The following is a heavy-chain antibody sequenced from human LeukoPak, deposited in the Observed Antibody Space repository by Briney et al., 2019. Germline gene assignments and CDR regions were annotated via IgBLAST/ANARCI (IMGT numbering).Heavy chain of an antibody. CDR2: INHSGST. V-gene: IGHV4-34*01. J-gene: IGHJ5*02. Sequence: SETLSLTCAVHGGSFSGYYWSWIRQPPGKGLEWIGEINHSGSTNYNPSLKSRVTISVDTSKNQFSLKLGSVTAADTAVYYCARGIPHYDILTGYPGAGWFDPWGQGTLVTVSS. CDR1: GGSFSGYY. CDR3: ARGIPHYDILTGYPGAGWFDP. D-gene: IGHD3-9*01.